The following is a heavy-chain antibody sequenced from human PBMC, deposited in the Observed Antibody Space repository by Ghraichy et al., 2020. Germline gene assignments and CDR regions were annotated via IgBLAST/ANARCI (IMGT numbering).Heavy chain of an antibody. V-gene: IGHV3-30*18. CDR1: GFTFSSYG. D-gene: IGHD4-11*01. Sequence: GGSLRLSCAASGFTFSSYGMHWVRQAPGKGLEWVAVISYDGSNKYYADSVKGRFTISRDNSKNTLYLQMNSLRAEDTAVYYCAKSITVRLTTVKGYFDLWGRGTLVTVSS. CDR3: AKSITVRLTTVKGYFDL. CDR2: ISYDGSNK. J-gene: IGHJ2*01.